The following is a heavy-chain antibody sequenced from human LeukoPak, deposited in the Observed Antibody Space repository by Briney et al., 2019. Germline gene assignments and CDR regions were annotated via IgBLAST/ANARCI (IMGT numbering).Heavy chain of an antibody. V-gene: IGHV3-23*01. CDR2: ITTGGDT. Sequence: GGSLRLSCEASGFTFRRYAMSWVRQAPGKGLEWVSVITTGGDTYYANSVTGRFTISRENSKNTLYLQLNSLRADDTAVYYCTPHLWGGTYPYCLAYWGQGTLVTVSS. D-gene: IGHD1-26*01. J-gene: IGHJ4*02. CDR1: GFTFRRYA. CDR3: TPHLWGGTYPYCLAY.